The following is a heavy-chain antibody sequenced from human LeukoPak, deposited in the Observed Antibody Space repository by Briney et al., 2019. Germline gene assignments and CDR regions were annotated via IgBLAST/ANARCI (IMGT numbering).Heavy chain of an antibody. D-gene: IGHD4-23*01. CDR3: APLPRGAKDYGGNHHQGS. V-gene: IGHV1-69*13. CDR2: IIPIFGTA. CDR1: GGTFSSYA. J-gene: IGHJ5*02. Sequence: ASVKVSCKAPGGTFSSYAISWVRQAPGQGLEWMGGIIPIFGTANYAQKFQGRVTITADESTSTAYMELSSLRSEDTAVYYCAPLPRGAKDYGGNHHQGSWGQGTLVTVSS.